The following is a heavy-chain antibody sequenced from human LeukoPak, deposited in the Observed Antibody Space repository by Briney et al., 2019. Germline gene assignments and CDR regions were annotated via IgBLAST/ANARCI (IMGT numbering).Heavy chain of an antibody. V-gene: IGHV4-4*07. Sequence: PSETLSLTCTVSGGSISSYYWSWIRQPAGKGLEWIGRIYTSGSTNYNPSLKSQVTMSVDTSRNQFSLKLSSVTAADTAVYYCARDFRGYCSSTSCYTDAFDIWGQGTMVTVSS. CDR3: ARDFRGYCSSTSCYTDAFDI. CDR1: GGSISSYY. D-gene: IGHD2-2*01. J-gene: IGHJ3*02. CDR2: IYTSGST.